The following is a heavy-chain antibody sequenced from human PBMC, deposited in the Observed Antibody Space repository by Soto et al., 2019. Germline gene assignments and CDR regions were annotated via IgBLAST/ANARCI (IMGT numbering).Heavy chain of an antibody. J-gene: IGHJ4*02. Sequence: QVQLVESGGGVVQPGRSLRLSCAASGFTFSSYGMHWVRQAPGKGLEWVAVISYDGSNKYYADSVKGRFTISRDNSKNTLYLQMNSLRAEDTAVYYCAKPEGSMIVVVDYFDYWGQGTLVTVSS. V-gene: IGHV3-30*18. CDR1: GFTFSSYG. D-gene: IGHD3-22*01. CDR2: ISYDGSNK. CDR3: AKPEGSMIVVVDYFDY.